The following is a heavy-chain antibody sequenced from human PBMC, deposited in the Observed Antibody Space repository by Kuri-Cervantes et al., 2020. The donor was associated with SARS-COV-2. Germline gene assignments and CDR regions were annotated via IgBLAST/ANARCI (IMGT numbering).Heavy chain of an antibody. CDR3: ARDRSTHYFDY. CDR2: IKQDGSEK. J-gene: IGHJ4*02. Sequence: GESLKISCAASGFTFSSYWMSWARQAPGKGLEWVANIKQDGSEKYYVDSVKGRFTISRDNAKNSLYLQMNSLRAEDTAVYYCARDRSTHYFDYWGQGTLVTVSS. CDR1: GFTFSSYW. V-gene: IGHV3-7*01.